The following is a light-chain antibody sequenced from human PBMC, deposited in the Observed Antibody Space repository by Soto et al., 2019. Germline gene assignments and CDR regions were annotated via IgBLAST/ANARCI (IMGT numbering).Light chain of an antibody. Sequence: EIVMTQSPVTLSVSPGERATLSCRASQSVSSNLAWYHQKPGQAPRILIYGASTSATGIPARFSGSGSGTELTISISSLQYLDFAVYYYHQYGTWLLTFGRGTKVDLK. CDR3: HQYGTWLLT. V-gene: IGKV3-15*01. CDR2: GAS. CDR1: QSVSSN. J-gene: IGKJ1*01.